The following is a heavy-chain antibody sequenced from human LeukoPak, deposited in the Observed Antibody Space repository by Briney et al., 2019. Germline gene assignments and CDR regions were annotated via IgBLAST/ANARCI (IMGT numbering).Heavy chain of an antibody. V-gene: IGHV3-66*01. J-gene: IGHJ3*02. D-gene: IGHD3-22*01. Sequence: PGGSLRLSCAASGFSVRSNYMTWVRQAPGKGLEWVSVIYSGGSTHYADSVKGRFTISRDNSKNTLYLQMNSLRAEDTAVYYCAKGSSGYDAFDIWGQGTMVTVSS. CDR1: GFSVRSNY. CDR3: AKGSSGYDAFDI. CDR2: IYSGGST.